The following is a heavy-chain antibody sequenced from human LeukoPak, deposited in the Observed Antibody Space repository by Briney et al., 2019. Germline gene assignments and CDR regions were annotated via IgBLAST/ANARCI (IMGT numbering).Heavy chain of an antibody. J-gene: IGHJ6*03. CDR3: ARDSGTAMVKGYYYYYYMDV. CDR2: ISAYNGNT. V-gene: IGHV1-18*01. D-gene: IGHD5-18*01. Sequence: WASVKVSCKASGYTFTSYGISWVRQAPGQGLEWVGWISAYNGNTNYAQKLQGRVTMTTDTSTSTAYMELRSLRSDDTAVYYCARDSGTAMVKGYYYYYYMDVWGKGTTVTVSS. CDR1: GYTFTSYG.